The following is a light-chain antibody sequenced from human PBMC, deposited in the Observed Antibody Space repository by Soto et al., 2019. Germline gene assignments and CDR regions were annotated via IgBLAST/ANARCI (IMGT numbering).Light chain of an antibody. V-gene: IGLV2-23*02. Sequence: QYVLTQPASVSGSPGQSITISCTGTSSDVGSHNLVSWYQQHPGQAPKLMIYEVSKRPLGVSARFSASKSGNTASLTISGLQAADEADYYCCSYGGSRAVFGGGTQLTVL. CDR1: SSDVGSHNL. J-gene: IGLJ7*01. CDR2: EVS. CDR3: CSYGGSRAV.